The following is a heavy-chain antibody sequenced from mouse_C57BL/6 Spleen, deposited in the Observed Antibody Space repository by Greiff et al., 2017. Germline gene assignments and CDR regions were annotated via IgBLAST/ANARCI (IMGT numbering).Heavy chain of an antibody. CDR2: ISGGGGNT. J-gene: IGHJ2*01. Sequence: EVKLVESGGGLVKPGGSLKLSCAASGFTFSSYTMSWVRQTPETRLEWVATISGGGGNTYYPDSVKGRFTISRDNAKNTLYLQMSSLRSEDTALYSCARRGYYGSRGNYFDYWGQGTTLTVSS. CDR3: ARRGYYGSRGNYFDY. V-gene: IGHV5-9*01. D-gene: IGHD1-1*01. CDR1: GFTFSSYT.